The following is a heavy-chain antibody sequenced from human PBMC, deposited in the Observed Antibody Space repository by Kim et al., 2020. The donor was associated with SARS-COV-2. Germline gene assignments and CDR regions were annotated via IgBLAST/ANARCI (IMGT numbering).Heavy chain of an antibody. Sequence: SETLSLTCTVSGGSISSGGYYWSWIRQHPGKGLEWIGYIYYSGSTYYNPSLKSRVTISVDTSKNQFSLKLSSVTAADTAVYYCASPTHGSGSYDYWGQGTLVPGSS. CDR2: IYYSGST. CDR3: ASPTHGSGSYDY. D-gene: IGHD3-10*01. CDR1: GGSISSGGYY. V-gene: IGHV4-31*03. J-gene: IGHJ4*02.